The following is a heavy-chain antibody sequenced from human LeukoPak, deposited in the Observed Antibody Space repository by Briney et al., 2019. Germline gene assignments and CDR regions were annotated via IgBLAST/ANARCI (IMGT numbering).Heavy chain of an antibody. CDR3: LRDFDY. J-gene: IGHJ4*02. CDR2: INQDGSEK. V-gene: IGHV3-7*02. D-gene: IGHD4-17*01. Sequence: GGSLRLSCAASGFTFNIYWMSWVRQAPGKGLEWVANINQDGSEKYYVDSVKGRFTISRDNAKNTLYLQMNSLRAEDTAVYYCLRDFDYWGQGSLVTVSS. CDR1: GFTFNIYW.